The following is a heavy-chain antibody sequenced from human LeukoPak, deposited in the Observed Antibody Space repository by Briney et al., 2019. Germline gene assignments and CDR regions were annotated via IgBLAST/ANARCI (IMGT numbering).Heavy chain of an antibody. CDR1: GGTFSSYA. D-gene: IGHD3-22*01. CDR2: IIPIFGIA. CDR3: ARHSYYYDSSGYYLVD. Sequence: SVKVSCKASGGTFSSYAISWVRQAPGQGLEWMGRIIPIFGIANYAQKFQGRVTITADKSTSTAYMELSSLRSEETAVYYCARHSYYYDSSGYYLVDWGQGTLVTVSS. V-gene: IGHV1-69*10. J-gene: IGHJ4*02.